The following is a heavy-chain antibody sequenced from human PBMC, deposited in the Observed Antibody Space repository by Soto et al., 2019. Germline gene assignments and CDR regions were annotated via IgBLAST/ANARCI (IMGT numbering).Heavy chain of an antibody. J-gene: IGHJ6*02. D-gene: IGHD2-2*01. V-gene: IGHV3-30*04. CDR1: GFTFSNYA. CDR2: ISYDGNNK. CDR3: ARDRVCTSATCGEFDYYSYYGMDV. Sequence: QVQLVESGGGVVQPGRSLRLSCAASGFTFSNYAMHWVRQAPGKGLEWVAIISYDGNNKYNADSVKGRFTISRDNSKNTLYLQMNSLRAEDTAVYYCARDRVCTSATCGEFDYYSYYGMDVWGQGTTVTVSS.